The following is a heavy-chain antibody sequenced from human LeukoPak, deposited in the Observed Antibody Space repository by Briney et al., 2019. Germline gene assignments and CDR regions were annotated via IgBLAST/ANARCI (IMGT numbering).Heavy chain of an antibody. CDR2: INHSGST. V-gene: IGHV4-34*01. J-gene: IGHJ4*02. Sequence: PSETLSLTCAVYGGSFSGYYWSWIRQPPGKGLEWIGEINHSGSTNYNPSLKSRVTMSVDTSKNQFSLKLSSVTAADTAVYYCARGYSYADYWGQGTLVTVSS. CDR1: GGSFSGYY. D-gene: IGHD5-18*01. CDR3: ARGYSYADY.